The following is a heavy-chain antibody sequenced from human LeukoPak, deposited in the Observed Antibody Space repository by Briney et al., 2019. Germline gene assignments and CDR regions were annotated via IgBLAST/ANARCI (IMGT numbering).Heavy chain of an antibody. J-gene: IGHJ4*02. V-gene: IGHV1-69*05. CDR3: AREPLGCGGDCHFDY. D-gene: IGHD2-21*02. CDR1: GGTFSSYA. Sequence: SVKVSCKASGGTFSSYAFSWMRQAPGQGREWMGRIIPIYDAVDYAQRFQGRVTITTDESTNTVYMELSSLRYEDTAVYYCAREPLGCGGDCHFDYWGQGTLVTVSS. CDR2: IIPIYDAV.